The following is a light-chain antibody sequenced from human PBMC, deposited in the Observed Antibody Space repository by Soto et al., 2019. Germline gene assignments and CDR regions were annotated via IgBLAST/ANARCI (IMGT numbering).Light chain of an antibody. J-gene: IGKJ4*01. Sequence: EIVMTQSPATLSVSPGERATLSCRASQSVSRNLAWYQQKPGQGPRLLIYGAFTRATGIPARFSGSGSGTEFTLTISSLQSEDFVVYHCQQYNDWPLTFGGGTKVEI. CDR2: GAF. V-gene: IGKV3-15*01. CDR3: QQYNDWPLT. CDR1: QSVSRN.